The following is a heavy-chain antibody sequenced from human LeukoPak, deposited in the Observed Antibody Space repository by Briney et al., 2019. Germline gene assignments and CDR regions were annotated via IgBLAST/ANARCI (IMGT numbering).Heavy chain of an antibody. V-gene: IGHV4-59*08. CDR2: IYYSGST. CDR1: GGSISSYY. J-gene: IGHJ4*02. D-gene: IGHD4-23*01. CDR3: AGQAGGTSGPFDY. Sequence: PSETLSLTCTVSGGSISSYYWSWIRQPPGKGLEWIGYIYYSGSTNYNPSLKSRVTISVDTSKNQFSLKLSSVTAADTAVYYCAGQAGGTSGPFDYWGQGTLVTVSS.